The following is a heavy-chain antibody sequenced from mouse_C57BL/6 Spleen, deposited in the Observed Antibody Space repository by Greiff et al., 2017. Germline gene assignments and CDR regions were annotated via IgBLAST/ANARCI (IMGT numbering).Heavy chain of an antibody. CDR1: GYTFTSYW. D-gene: IGHD1-1*01. J-gene: IGHJ1*03. Sequence: QVQLQQPGAELVRPGSSVKLSCKASGYTFTSYWMHWVKQRPMQGLEWIGNIDPSDSETHYNQKFKDKATLTVDKSSSTAYMQLSSLTSEDSAVYYGARWPHYGSSYEDWYFDVWGTGTTVTVSS. V-gene: IGHV1-52*01. CDR2: IDPSDSET. CDR3: ARWPHYGSSYEDWYFDV.